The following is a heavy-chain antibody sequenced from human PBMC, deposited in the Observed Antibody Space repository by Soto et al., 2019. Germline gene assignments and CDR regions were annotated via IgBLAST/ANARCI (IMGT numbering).Heavy chain of an antibody. J-gene: IGHJ4*02. CDR1: GFTFRSYA. D-gene: IGHD6-19*01. Sequence: GGSLRLSCAASGFTFRSYAMNWVRQTQEKGLEWVSSISSTSTYTHYADSVKGPFTISRDNANNSLFLQMNSLRAEDTAIYYCARDLALAGNYWGQGALVTVSS. CDR2: ISSTSTYT. V-gene: IGHV3-21*01. CDR3: ARDLALAGNY.